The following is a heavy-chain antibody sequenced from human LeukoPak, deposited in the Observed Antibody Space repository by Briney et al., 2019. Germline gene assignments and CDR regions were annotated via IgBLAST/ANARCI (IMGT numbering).Heavy chain of an antibody. CDR1: GYTFTSYY. Sequence: ASVKVSCKASGYTFTSYYMHWVRQAPGQGLEWMGIINPSGGSTSYAQKFQGRVTMTRDMSTSTVYMELSSLRSEDTAVYYCASTGGGSSRYGGEVYYYYMDVWGKGTTVTVSS. CDR2: INPSGGST. CDR3: ASTGGGSSRYGGEVYYYYMDV. J-gene: IGHJ6*03. V-gene: IGHV1-46*01. D-gene: IGHD6-13*01.